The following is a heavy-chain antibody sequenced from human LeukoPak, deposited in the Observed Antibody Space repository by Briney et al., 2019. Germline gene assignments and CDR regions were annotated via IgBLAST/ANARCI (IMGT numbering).Heavy chain of an antibody. V-gene: IGHV3-9*01. CDR3: AKGRLYDSSGYSLDYFDY. CDR2: ISWNSGSI. D-gene: IGHD3-22*01. CDR1: GFTFDDYV. J-gene: IGHJ4*02. Sequence: LPGGSLRLSCAASGFTFDDYVMHWVRQAPGKGLEWVSGISWNSGSIGYADSVKGRFTISRDNAKNSLYLQMNSLRAEDTALYYCAKGRLYDSSGYSLDYFDYWGQGTLVTVSS.